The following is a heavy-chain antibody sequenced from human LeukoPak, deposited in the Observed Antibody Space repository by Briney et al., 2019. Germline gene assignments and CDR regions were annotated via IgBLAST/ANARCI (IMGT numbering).Heavy chain of an antibody. Sequence: PGGSLRLSCAASGFTFDDYGMSWVRQAPGKGLEWVSGINWNGGSTGYADSVKGRFTISRDNAKNSLYLQMNSLRAEDTALYYCARDLCTNGVCYNWNVNDAFDIWGQGTMVTVSS. J-gene: IGHJ3*02. V-gene: IGHV3-20*04. D-gene: IGHD2-8*01. CDR3: ARDLCTNGVCYNWNVNDAFDI. CDR1: GFTFDDYG. CDR2: INWNGGST.